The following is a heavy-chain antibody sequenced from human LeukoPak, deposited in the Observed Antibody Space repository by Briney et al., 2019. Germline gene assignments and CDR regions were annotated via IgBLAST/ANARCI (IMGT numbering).Heavy chain of an antibody. CDR2: IYYSGST. CDR3: ASSLSGRYFDWFFDY. CDR1: GGSISSYY. J-gene: IGHJ4*02. V-gene: IGHV4-59*01. Sequence: PSETLSLTCTVSGGSISSYYWSWIRQPPGKGLEWIGYIYYSGSTNYNPSLKSRVTISVDTSKNQFPLKLSSVTAADTAVYYCASSLSGRYFDWFFDYWGQGTLVTVSS. D-gene: IGHD3-9*01.